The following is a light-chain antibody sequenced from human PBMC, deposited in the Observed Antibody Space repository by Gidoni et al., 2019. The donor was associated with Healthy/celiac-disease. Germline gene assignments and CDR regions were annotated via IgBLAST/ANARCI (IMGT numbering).Light chain of an antibody. CDR2: GAS. CDR1: QSVSSN. CDR3: QQYNNWPPFT. V-gene: IGKV3-15*01. Sequence: EIVMTPSPATLSVSPGERATLSCRASQSVSSNLAWYQQKPGQAPRLLIYGASTRATGIPARLSGSGSGTEFTLTISSLQSEDFAVYYCQQYNNWPPFTFXPXTKVDIK. J-gene: IGKJ3*01.